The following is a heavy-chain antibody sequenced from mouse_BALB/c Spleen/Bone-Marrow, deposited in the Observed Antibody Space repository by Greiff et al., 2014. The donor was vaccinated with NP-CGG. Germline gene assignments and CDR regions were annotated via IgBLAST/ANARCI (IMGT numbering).Heavy chain of an antibody. CDR1: GFSLTTYG. Sequence: VQLVESRPGLVAPSQSLSITCTVSGFSLTTYGVHWVRQSPGKGLEWLGVIWAGGSTNYNSTLMSRLSISKDNSKNQVFLKMNSLQTDDTAIYYCARNLLPPYWYFDVWGAGTTVTVSS. CDR2: IWAGGST. V-gene: IGHV2-9*02. D-gene: IGHD1-1*01. J-gene: IGHJ1*01. CDR3: ARNLLPPYWYFDV.